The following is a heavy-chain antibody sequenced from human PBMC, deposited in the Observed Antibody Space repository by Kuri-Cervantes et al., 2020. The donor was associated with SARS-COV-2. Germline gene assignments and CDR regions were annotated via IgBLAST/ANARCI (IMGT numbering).Heavy chain of an antibody. Sequence: SETLSLTCTVSGGSISSGSYYWSWIRQPAGKGLEWIGYIYTSGSTNYNPPLKSRVTISVDTSKNQFSLKLSSVTAADTAVYYCAREGSSSANYYYYYMDVWGKGTTVTVSS. CDR3: AREGSSSANYYYYYMDV. V-gene: IGHV4-61*09. J-gene: IGHJ6*03. CDR1: GGSISSGSYY. D-gene: IGHD6-6*01. CDR2: IYTSGST.